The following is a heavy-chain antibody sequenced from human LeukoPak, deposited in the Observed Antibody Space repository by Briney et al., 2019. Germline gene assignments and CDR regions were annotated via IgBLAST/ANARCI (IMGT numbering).Heavy chain of an antibody. D-gene: IGHD3-3*01. CDR3: ARSPRYDLSRDYYIYYYYMDV. J-gene: IGHJ6*03. V-gene: IGHV1-18*01. CDR2: ISAYNGNT. Sequence: GASVKVSCKASGYTFTSYGISWVRQAPGQGLEWMGWISAYNGNTNYAQKLQGRVTMTTDTSTSTAYMELSILRSEDTAVYYCARSPRYDLSRDYYIYYYYMDVWGKGTTVTVSS. CDR1: GYTFTSYG.